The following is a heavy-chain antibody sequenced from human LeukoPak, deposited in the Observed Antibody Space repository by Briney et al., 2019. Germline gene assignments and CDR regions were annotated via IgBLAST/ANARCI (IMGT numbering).Heavy chain of an antibody. J-gene: IGHJ4*02. CDR2: IKQDGSEK. V-gene: IGHV3-7*01. Sequence: GGSLRLSCAADGFTFSNYWMGWVRQAPGKGLEWVANIKQDGSEKYYVDSVKGRFTISRDNTKSSLYLQMNGLRAEDTAMYFCARDWDYWGRGTLVTVSS. CDR1: GFTFSNYW. CDR3: ARDWDY.